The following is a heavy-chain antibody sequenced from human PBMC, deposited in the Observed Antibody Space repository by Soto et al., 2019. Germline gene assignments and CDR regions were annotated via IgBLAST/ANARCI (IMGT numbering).Heavy chain of an antibody. J-gene: IGHJ4*02. CDR3: ATGSYNWNGGGFDY. CDR1: GYTLTELS. V-gene: IGHV1-24*01. CDR2: FDPEDGET. D-gene: IGHD1-1*01. Sequence: ASVKVSCKVSGYTLTELSMHWVRQAPGKGLEWMGGFDPEDGETIYAQKFQGRVTMTEDTSTDTAYMELSSLRSEDTAVYYCATGSYNWNGGGFDYWGQGTLVTVSS.